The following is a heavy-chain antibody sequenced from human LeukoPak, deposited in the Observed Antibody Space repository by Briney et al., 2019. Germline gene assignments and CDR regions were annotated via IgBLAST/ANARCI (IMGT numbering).Heavy chain of an antibody. CDR3: ARSRGVGAKGNWFDP. CDR1: GYTFTSYD. Sequence: ASVTVSCKASGYTFTSYDINWVRQATGQGLEWMGWMNPNSGNTGYAQKFQGRVTITRNTSISTAYMELSSLRSEDTAVYYCARSRGVGAKGNWFDPWGQGTLVTVSS. J-gene: IGHJ5*02. V-gene: IGHV1-8*03. CDR2: MNPNSGNT. D-gene: IGHD1-26*01.